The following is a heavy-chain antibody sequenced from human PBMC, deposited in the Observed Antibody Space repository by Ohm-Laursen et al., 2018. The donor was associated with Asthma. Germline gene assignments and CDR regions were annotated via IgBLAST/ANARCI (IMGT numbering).Heavy chain of an antibody. CDR3: ASRDTLDY. CDR1: GFIVSSNY. Sequence: SLRLSCAASGFIVSSNYRSWVRQAPGKGLEWVSVIYASGNTYYGDSVKGRFTISRDNSKNTVYLQMNSLKVEDTAVYYCASRDTLDYWGQGTLVTVSS. V-gene: IGHV3-53*01. CDR2: IYASGNT. J-gene: IGHJ4*02. D-gene: IGHD5-24*01.